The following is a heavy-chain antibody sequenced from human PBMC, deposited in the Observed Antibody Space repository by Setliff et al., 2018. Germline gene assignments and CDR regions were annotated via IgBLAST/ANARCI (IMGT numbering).Heavy chain of an antibody. V-gene: IGHV4-59*01. Sequence: PSETLSLTCTVSGDSISGDYWSWIRQPPGKGLEWIGFIHYSGSTNYNPSLKSRVTISVDTSKNQFSLKLSSVTAADTAVYYCARNKADDKSGADTFDMWGQGTMVTVSS. CDR2: IHYSGST. CDR1: GDSISGDY. J-gene: IGHJ3*02. CDR3: ARNKADDKSGADTFDM. D-gene: IGHD3-22*01.